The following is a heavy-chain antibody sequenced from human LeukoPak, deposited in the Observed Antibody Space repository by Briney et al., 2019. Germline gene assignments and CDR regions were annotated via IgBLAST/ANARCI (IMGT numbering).Heavy chain of an antibody. J-gene: IGHJ4*02. V-gene: IGHV3-21*01. CDR1: GFTFSSYR. CDR2: ISSSSSFI. D-gene: IGHD3-22*01. CDR3: ARDTDDSSGYYDY. Sequence: PGGSLRLSCAASGFTFSSYRMNWVRQAPGKGLEWVSSISSSSSFIYYADSVKRRFTISRDNAKNSLYLPMNSLRAEDTAVYYCARDTDDSSGYYDYWGQGTLVTVSS.